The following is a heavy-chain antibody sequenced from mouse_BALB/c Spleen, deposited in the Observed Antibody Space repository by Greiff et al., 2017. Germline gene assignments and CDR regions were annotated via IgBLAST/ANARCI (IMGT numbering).Heavy chain of an antibody. Sequence: EVKLQQAGPGLVKPSQSLSLTCTVTGYSITSDYAWNWIRQFPGNKLEWMGYISYSGSTSYNPSLKSRISITRDTSKNQFFLQLNSVTTEDTATYYCALGRRWYFDVWGAGTTVTVSS. J-gene: IGHJ1*01. V-gene: IGHV3-2*02. D-gene: IGHD4-1*01. CDR3: ALGRRWYFDV. CDR1: GYSITSDYA. CDR2: ISYSGST.